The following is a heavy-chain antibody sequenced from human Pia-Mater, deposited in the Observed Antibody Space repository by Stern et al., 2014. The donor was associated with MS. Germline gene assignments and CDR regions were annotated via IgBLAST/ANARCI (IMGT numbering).Heavy chain of an antibody. Sequence: QVQLVQSGSEWKKPGASVKVSCKASGYDFRRYAMNWVRQAPGQGLEWMGWINSATGDPLYVQGFEGRFVFSLDTSVRTAYLQIVSLRTEDTAIYYCSSRGAGEFGVSPTGSWGQGTLVTVSS. CDR3: SSRGAGEFGVSPTGS. V-gene: IGHV7-4-1*01. J-gene: IGHJ5*02. D-gene: IGHD2-21*01. CDR1: GYDFRRYA. CDR2: INSATGDP.